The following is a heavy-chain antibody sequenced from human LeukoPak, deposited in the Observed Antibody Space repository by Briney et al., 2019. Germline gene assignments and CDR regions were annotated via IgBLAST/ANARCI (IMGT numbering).Heavy chain of an antibody. CDR1: GFTFDDHG. J-gene: IGHJ5*02. Sequence: PGRSLRLSCAASGFTFDDHGMHWVRQAPGKGLEWVSGISWSSGIIGYADSVKGRFTISRDNAKNSLYLQMNSLRAGDTAVYYCARGKRYSSSWFYNRFDPWGQGTLVTVSS. CDR3: ARGKRYSSSWFYNRFDP. V-gene: IGHV3-9*01. CDR2: ISWSSGII. D-gene: IGHD6-13*01.